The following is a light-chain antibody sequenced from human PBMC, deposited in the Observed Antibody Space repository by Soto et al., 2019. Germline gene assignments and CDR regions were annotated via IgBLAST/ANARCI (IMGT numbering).Light chain of an antibody. V-gene: IGKV3-20*01. Sequence: EIVLTQSPATLSLSPGERATLSFRASQTINNYLAWYQHKPGQAPRLLIHGTSNRATGIPDRFSGSGSGTDFTLTFSRLEPEDFAVYYCEYYGTSITFGGGTKVDIK. CDR3: EYYGTSIT. J-gene: IGKJ4*01. CDR2: GTS. CDR1: QTINNY.